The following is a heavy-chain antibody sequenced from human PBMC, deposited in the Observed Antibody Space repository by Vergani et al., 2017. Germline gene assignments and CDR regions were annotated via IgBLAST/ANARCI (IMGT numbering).Heavy chain of an antibody. CDR3: ARVKIDFGTYFFDS. J-gene: IGHJ4*03. V-gene: IGHV3-23*01. Sequence: VQLLESGGGVVRPGGSLRLSCSASGFTFVNSDLSWVRQAPGKGLAWVATISGSGRSTYFADSVKGRFSISRDNSKSTLHLQMNSLRVEDTAIYCCARVKIDFGTYFFDSWGHGTLVTVSS. CDR1: GFTFVNSD. D-gene: IGHD1-1*01. CDR2: ISGSGRST.